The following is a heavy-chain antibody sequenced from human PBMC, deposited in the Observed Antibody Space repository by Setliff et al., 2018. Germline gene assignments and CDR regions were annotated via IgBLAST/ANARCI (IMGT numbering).Heavy chain of an antibody. Sequence: PGGSLRLSCAASGFTFSDYYMSWIRQAPGKGLEWVSYISSSGSTIYYADSVKGRFTISRDNAKNSLYLQMNSLRAEDTAVYYCAREAAMVPYYYYYYMDVWGTGTTVTVSS. J-gene: IGHJ6*03. D-gene: IGHD5-18*01. CDR3: AREAAMVPYYYYYYMDV. V-gene: IGHV3-11*01. CDR2: ISSSGSTI. CDR1: GFTFSDYY.